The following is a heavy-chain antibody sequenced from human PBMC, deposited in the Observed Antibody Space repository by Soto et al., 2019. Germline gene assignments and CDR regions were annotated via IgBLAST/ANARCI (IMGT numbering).Heavy chain of an antibody. D-gene: IGHD6-19*01. CDR1: GFTFSSYS. Sequence: EVQLVESGGGLVKPGGSLRLSCAASGFTFSSYSMNWVRQAPGKGLEWVSSISSGSSYTHYADSVKGRFTISRDNAKNSLYLQMNSLRAEETGVYYCAQEASSGFEAWGRGTLVTVSS. J-gene: IGHJ5*02. CDR2: ISSGSSYT. CDR3: AQEASSGFEA. V-gene: IGHV3-21*06.